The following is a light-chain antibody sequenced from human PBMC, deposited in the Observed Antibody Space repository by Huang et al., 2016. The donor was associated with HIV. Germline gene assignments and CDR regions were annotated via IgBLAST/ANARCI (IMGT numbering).Light chain of an antibody. J-gene: IGKJ1*01. CDR2: GAS. V-gene: IGKV3-15*01. CDR3: HQYYTLPRT. Sequence: EILLTQSPATLSVSPGARVTLSCRASQTVSEHLAWFQQRPGQAPNLLIYGASNRATSIPPRFSSRGSGTEFGLTITNLQSEDFAVYFCHQYYTLPRTFGQGTKVEI. CDR1: QTVSEH.